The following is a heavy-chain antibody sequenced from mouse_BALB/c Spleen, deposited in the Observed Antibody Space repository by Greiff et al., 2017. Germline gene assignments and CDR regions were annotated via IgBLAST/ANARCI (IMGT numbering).Heavy chain of an antibody. V-gene: IGHV1-87*01. CDR3: ARTATDY. D-gene: IGHD4-1*01. J-gene: IGHJ2*01. CDR1: GYTFTSYW. Sequence: QVQLKQSGAELMKPGASVKLSCTASGYTFTSYWMQWVKQRPGQGLEGIGAIYPGDGDTRYTQKFKGKATLTADKSSSTAYMQLSSLASEDSAVYYCARTATDYWGQGTTLTVSS. CDR2: IYPGDGDT.